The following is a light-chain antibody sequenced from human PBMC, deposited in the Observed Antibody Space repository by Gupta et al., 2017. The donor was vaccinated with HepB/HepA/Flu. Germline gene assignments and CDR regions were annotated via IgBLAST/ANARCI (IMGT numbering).Light chain of an antibody. J-gene: IGKJ1*01. CDR2: AAS. V-gene: IGKV1-39*01. CDR1: QNIYTY. Sequence: DIQMTQSPSSLSASVGDRVTITCRASQNIYTYLNWYQQKPGKAPKLLIYAASTLQSGVPSRFSGSGSGTSFALTISSLQREDIATYFCQQHDSSPWTFGQGTKVEVK. CDR3: QQHDSSPWT.